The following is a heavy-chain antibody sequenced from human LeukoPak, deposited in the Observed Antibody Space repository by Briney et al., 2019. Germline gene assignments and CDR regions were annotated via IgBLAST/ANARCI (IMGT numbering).Heavy chain of an antibody. CDR1: GYTFIDSY. V-gene: IGHV1-2*02. D-gene: IGHD2-8*01. CDR2: INPNSGST. J-gene: IGHJ3*01. CDR3: ARESPMTTNYAADV. Sequence: GASVKVSFKASGYTFIDSYIHWFRQAPGQGLEWMGWINPNSGSTKYAQKFQARVSMTRATSITTAYLDLSRLTSGDTALYYCARESPMTTNYAADVWGQGTMVTVSS.